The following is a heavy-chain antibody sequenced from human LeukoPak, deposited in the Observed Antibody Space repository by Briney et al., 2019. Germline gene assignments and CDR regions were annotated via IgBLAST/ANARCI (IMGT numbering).Heavy chain of an antibody. D-gene: IGHD5-24*01. J-gene: IGHJ4*02. CDR1: GDSISGYY. V-gene: IGHV4-59*01. CDR3: ARMATIRGDGYHFDF. Sequence: SXTLSLTCSVSGDSISGYYWNWIRQSPEKGLEWIAYIRSSGSINYNPSLRSRATISLDTSKNQFSLRLTSVTAADTAVYYCARMATIRGDGYHFDFWGQGTLVTVSS. CDR2: IRSSGSI.